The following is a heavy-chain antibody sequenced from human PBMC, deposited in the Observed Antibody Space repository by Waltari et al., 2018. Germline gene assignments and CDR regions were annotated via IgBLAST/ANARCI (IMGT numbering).Heavy chain of an antibody. D-gene: IGHD2-21*02. V-gene: IGHV3-33*01. CDR1: GFSFSSYV. CDR2: IWYARSNQ. J-gene: IGHJ4*02. CDR3: ARDEDYCGGDCYSGCGY. Sequence: QVQLVESGGGVVQPGRSLRLSCAASGFSFSSYVMHLVRQAPRKGLECVASIWYARSNQHSADSVKGRFNISRDNSNDTQDLQMTSLAAEDTAVYCCARDEDYCGGDCYSGCGYWGQGTLSTVSS.